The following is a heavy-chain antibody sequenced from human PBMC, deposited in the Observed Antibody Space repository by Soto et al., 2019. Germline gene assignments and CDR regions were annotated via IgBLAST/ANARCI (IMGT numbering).Heavy chain of an antibody. CDR1: GGSISSYY. Sequence: SETLSLTCTVSGGSISSYYWSWIRQPTGKGLEWIGYIYYSGSTNYNPSLKSRVTISVDTSKNQFSLKLSSVTAADTAVYYCARDPDPYGSGSYPYFDYWGQGTLVTVSS. D-gene: IGHD3-10*01. J-gene: IGHJ4*02. CDR3: ARDPDPYGSGSYPYFDY. V-gene: IGHV4-59*01. CDR2: IYYSGST.